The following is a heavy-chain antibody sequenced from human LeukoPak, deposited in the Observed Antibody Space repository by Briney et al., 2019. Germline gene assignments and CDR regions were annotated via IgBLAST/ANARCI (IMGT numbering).Heavy chain of an antibody. J-gene: IGHJ4*02. V-gene: IGHV3-53*01. D-gene: IGHD3-10*01. Sequence: GGSLRLSCAASGFTVSSNYMSWVRQAPGKGLEWVSVIYSGGSTYYADSVKGRFTISRDNSKNTLYLQMNSLRAEDTAVYYCAAYYGGKLQDIDYWGQGTLVTVSS. CDR2: IYSGGST. CDR3: AAYYGGKLQDIDY. CDR1: GFTVSSNY.